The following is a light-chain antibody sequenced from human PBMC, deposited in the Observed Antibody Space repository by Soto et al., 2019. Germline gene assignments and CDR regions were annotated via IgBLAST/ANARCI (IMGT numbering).Light chain of an antibody. V-gene: IGLV2-23*01. J-gene: IGLJ1*01. CDR2: EGS. CDR3: CSYARSSTYV. CDR1: SSDVGTYSL. Sequence: SVLTQPASVSGSPGQSITISCTGTSSDVGTYSLVSWYQQHPGKAPKLMIFEGSKRPSGVSNRFSGSKSGNTASLTISGLQAEDEADYYCCSYARSSTYVFGTGTKVTVL.